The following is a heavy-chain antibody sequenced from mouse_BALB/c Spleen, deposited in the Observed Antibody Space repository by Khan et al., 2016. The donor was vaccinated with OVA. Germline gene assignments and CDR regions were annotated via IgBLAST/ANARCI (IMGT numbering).Heavy chain of an antibody. V-gene: IGHV2-3*01. CDR1: GFSLTNYG. D-gene: IGHD6-1*01. CDR3: AKFNCSEDSNWYFDV. J-gene: IGHJ1*01. Sequence: QVQLKESGPGLVAPSQSLSITCTVSGFSLTNYGVSWVRQPPGKGLEWLGVVWGDGNTNYHSAIRSRLSISTDNSKSQVILKLHSLQTDDTATYYCAKFNCSEDSNWYFDVRGAGTTVTVSS. CDR2: VWGDGNT.